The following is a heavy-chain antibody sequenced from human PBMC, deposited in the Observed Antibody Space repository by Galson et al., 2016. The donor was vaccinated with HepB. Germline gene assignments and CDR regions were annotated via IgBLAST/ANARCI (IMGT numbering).Heavy chain of an antibody. J-gene: IGHJ3*02. V-gene: IGHV3-48*04. CDR3: TRDYYDNSGHYSGAFDI. D-gene: IGHD3-22*01. CDR1: GFTFSYYG. CDR2: ISSSSNTI. Sequence: SLRLSCAASGFTFSYYGMNWVRQAPGKGLEWVSYISSSSNTIYYADSLRGRFTISRDNTKNSLYLQVNSLRAEDTAVYYCTRDYYDNSGHYSGAFDIWGQGTKVTVSS.